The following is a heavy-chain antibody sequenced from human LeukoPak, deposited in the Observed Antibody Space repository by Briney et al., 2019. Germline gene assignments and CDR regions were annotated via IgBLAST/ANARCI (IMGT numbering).Heavy chain of an antibody. CDR2: IGGSGDKT. CDR1: GFTFNRNA. Sequence: PGGSLRLSWAASGFTFNRNAISWVRQAPGKGLEWVSTIGGSGDKTFYADSVKGRFTISRDNSKNMVHLQMNSLTGEDTALYYCVRRGDASSGWGDHDFWGQGALVTVSS. D-gene: IGHD6-19*01. J-gene: IGHJ4*02. CDR3: VRRGDASSGWGDHDF. V-gene: IGHV3-23*01.